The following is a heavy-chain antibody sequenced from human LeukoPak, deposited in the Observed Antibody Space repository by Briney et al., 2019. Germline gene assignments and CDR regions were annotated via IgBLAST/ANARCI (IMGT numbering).Heavy chain of an antibody. V-gene: IGHV4-4*07. Sequence: KTSETLSLTCTVSGGSISSYYWSWIRQPAGKGLEWIGRIYTSGNTNYNPSLKSRVTMSVDTSKNQFSLKLSSVTAADTAVYYCARVGDSSGWYGTYYFDYWGQGTLVTVSS. CDR1: GGSISSYY. D-gene: IGHD6-13*01. CDR3: ARVGDSSGWYGTYYFDY. J-gene: IGHJ4*02. CDR2: IYTSGNT.